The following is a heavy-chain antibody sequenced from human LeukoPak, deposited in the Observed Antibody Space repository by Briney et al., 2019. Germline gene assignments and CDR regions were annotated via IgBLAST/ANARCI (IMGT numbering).Heavy chain of an antibody. Sequence: SETLSLTCAVYGGSFNGYYWSWIRQPPGKGLEWIGSIYYSGSTYYNPSLKSRVTISVDTSKNQFSLKLSSVTAADTAVYYCARFGIRGNDYWGQGTLVTVSS. CDR3: ARFGIRGNDY. D-gene: IGHD3-10*01. V-gene: IGHV4-34*01. CDR2: IYYSGST. CDR1: GGSFNGYY. J-gene: IGHJ4*02.